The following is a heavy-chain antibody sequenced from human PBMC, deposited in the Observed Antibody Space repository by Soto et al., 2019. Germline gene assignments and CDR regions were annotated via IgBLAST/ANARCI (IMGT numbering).Heavy chain of an antibody. V-gene: IGHV3-7*03. D-gene: IGHD3-10*01. Sequence: GGSLRLSCVGSGFTFGKYWMDWLRQTPGKGLEWVANIKQDGSEKFYADSVRGRFTISRDNAKNSVYLEMNRLRDEDTGVYYCAREEESVGSPPSGFHPWGQGVQVTVSS. CDR2: IKQDGSEK. CDR1: GFTFGKYW. J-gene: IGHJ5*02. CDR3: AREEESVGSPPSGFHP.